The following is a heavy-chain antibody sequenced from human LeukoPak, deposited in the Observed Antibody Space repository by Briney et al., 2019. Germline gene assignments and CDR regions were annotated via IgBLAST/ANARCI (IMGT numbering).Heavy chain of an antibody. CDR2: IQYDGSEK. D-gene: IGHD6-6*01. CDR1: GFIFSSHA. CDR3: ARYSSSNFDY. J-gene: IGHJ4*02. V-gene: IGHV3-30-3*01. Sequence: GGSLRLSCAASGFIFSSHAMHWVRQAPGKGLEWVAVIQYDGSEKRYADSVKGRFTVSRDNSKNTLYLQMDSLTAEDTAVYHCARYSSSNFDYWGQGTLVTVSS.